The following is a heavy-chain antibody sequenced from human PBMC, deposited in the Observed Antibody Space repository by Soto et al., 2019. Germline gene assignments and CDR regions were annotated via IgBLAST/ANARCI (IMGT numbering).Heavy chain of an antibody. V-gene: IGHV1-18*01. CDR1: GYTFTSYG. CDR2: ITAYNGNT. CDR3: ARGSREVSGWVMDF. Sequence: QVQLVQSGAEVKKPGASVKVSCKASGYTFTSYGISWVRQAPGQGLEWMGWITAYNGNTNYAQKLQGIVSMTTDTSTSTAYRVLRILRSDDTDVYYCARGSREVSGWVMDFWGQGTTVTVAS. J-gene: IGHJ6*02. D-gene: IGHD6-19*01.